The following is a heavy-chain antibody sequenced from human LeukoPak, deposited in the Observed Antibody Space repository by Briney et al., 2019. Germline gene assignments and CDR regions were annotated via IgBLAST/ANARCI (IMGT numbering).Heavy chain of an antibody. D-gene: IGHD3-22*01. CDR3: ARHVVAVGFDY. CDR1: GFTFSSYA. J-gene: IGHJ4*02. V-gene: IGHV3-21*01. Sequence: GSLRLSCGASGFTFSSYAMSWVRQAPGKGLEWVSSITSSSSYIYYADSVKGRFTISRDNAKNSLCLQMNSLRAEDTAVYYCARHVVAVGFDYWGQGTLVTVSS. CDR2: ITSSSSYI.